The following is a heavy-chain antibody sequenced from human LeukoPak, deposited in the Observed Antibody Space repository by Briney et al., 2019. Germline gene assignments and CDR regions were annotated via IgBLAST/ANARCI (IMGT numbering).Heavy chain of an antibody. CDR1: GFTFSSYA. Sequence: GGSLRLSCAASGFTFSSYAMSWVRQAPGKGLEWVSAISGSGGSTYYADSVKGRFTISRDNSKNTLYLQMNSLRAEDTAVYYCANKIPTRIAAAEPPFDYWGQGTLVTASS. CDR3: ANKIPTRIAAAEPPFDY. J-gene: IGHJ4*02. D-gene: IGHD6-13*01. V-gene: IGHV3-23*01. CDR2: ISGSGGST.